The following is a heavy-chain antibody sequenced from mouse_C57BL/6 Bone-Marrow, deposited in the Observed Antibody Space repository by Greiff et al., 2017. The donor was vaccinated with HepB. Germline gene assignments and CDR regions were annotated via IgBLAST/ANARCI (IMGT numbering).Heavy chain of an antibody. CDR2: ISSGSSTI. CDR3: ARRSNYVFDY. J-gene: IGHJ2*01. D-gene: IGHD2-5*01. Sequence: EVQRVESGGGLVKPGGSLKLSCAASGFTFSDYGMHWVRQAPEKGLEWVAYISSGSSTIYYADTVKGRFTISRDNAKNTLFLQMTILRSDDTAMYYCARRSNYVFDYWGHGTTLTVSS. CDR1: GFTFSDYG. V-gene: IGHV5-17*01.